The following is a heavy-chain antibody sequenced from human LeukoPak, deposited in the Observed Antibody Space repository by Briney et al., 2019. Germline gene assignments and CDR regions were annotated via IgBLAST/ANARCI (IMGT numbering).Heavy chain of an antibody. V-gene: IGHV3-33*01. CDR2: IWSVGGAE. D-gene: IGHD2-15*01. CDR1: GFPFSSYG. Sequence: GGSLRLSCVASGFPFSSYGMHWVRQAPGKGLEWVAVIWSVGGAEYYADSVKGRFTISRDNAKNSLFLQMNSLRDEDTAVYYCASDSPGYDSGSYFAYWGQGALVTVSS. J-gene: IGHJ4*02. CDR3: ASDSPGYDSGSYFAY.